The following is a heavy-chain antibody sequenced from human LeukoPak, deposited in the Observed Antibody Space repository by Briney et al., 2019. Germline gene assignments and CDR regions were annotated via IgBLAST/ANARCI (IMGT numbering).Heavy chain of an antibody. D-gene: IGHD3-16*01. CDR1: GGSISSYY. V-gene: IGHV4-59*01. J-gene: IGHJ3*02. Sequence: SETLSLTCTVSGGSISSYYWSWIRQPPGKGLEWIGYIYYSGSTNYNPSLKSRVTISVDTSKNQFSLKLSSVTAADTAVYYCASGFYDYVWGSYGSVAFDIWGQGTMVTVSS. CDR3: ASGFYDYVWGSYGSVAFDI. CDR2: IYYSGST.